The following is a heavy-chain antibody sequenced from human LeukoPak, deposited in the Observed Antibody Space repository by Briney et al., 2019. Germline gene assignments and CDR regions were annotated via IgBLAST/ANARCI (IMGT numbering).Heavy chain of an antibody. Sequence: GGSLRLSCAASGFTFSSYAMHWVRQAPGKGLEWVAVISYDGSNKYYADSVKGRFTISRDNSKNTLYLQMTSLRAEDTAVYYCARVLQPYYYDSSGYRSGFDYWGQGTLVTVSS. CDR2: ISYDGSNK. V-gene: IGHV3-30-3*01. D-gene: IGHD3-22*01. CDR3: ARVLQPYYYDSSGYRSGFDY. CDR1: GFTFSSYA. J-gene: IGHJ4*02.